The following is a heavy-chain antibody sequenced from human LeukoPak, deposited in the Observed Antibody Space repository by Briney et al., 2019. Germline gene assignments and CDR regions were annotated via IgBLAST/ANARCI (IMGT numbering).Heavy chain of an antibody. Sequence: GRSLRLSCAASGFTFSSYGMHWVRQAPGKGLEWVAVISYDGSNKYYADSVKGRFTISRDNSKNTLYLQMNSLRAEDTAVYYCAKGSESYSLFHYCGQGTLVTVSS. CDR2: ISYDGSNK. CDR3: AKGSESYSLFHY. D-gene: IGHD1-26*01. CDR1: GFTFSSYG. J-gene: IGHJ4*02. V-gene: IGHV3-30*18.